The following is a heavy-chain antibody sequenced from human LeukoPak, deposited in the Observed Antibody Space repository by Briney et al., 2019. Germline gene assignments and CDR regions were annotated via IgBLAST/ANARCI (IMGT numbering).Heavy chain of an antibody. Sequence: GGSLRLSCAASGFTLSSYGMHWVRQAPGKGLEWVAVISYDGSNKYYADSVKGRFTISRDNSKNTLYLQMNSLRAEDTAVYYCAKDESLIAVASTAGIDYWGQGTLVTVSS. D-gene: IGHD6-19*01. CDR2: ISYDGSNK. CDR1: GFTLSSYG. J-gene: IGHJ4*02. V-gene: IGHV3-30*18. CDR3: AKDESLIAVASTAGIDY.